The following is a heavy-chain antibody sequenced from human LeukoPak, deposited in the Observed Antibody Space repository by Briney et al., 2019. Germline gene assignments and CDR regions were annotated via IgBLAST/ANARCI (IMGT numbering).Heavy chain of an antibody. D-gene: IGHD6-19*01. J-gene: IGHJ6*03. CDR3: ARATTTKYSSGWYVGDYYYYYMDV. V-gene: IGHV3-48*01. CDR1: GFTFSSYS. Sequence: GGSLRLSCAASGFTFSSYSMNWVRQAPGKGLEWVSYISSSSSTIYYADSVKGRFTISRDNAKNSLYLQMNSLRAEDTAVYYCARATTTKYSSGWYVGDYYYYYMDVWGKGTTVTVSS. CDR2: ISSSSSTI.